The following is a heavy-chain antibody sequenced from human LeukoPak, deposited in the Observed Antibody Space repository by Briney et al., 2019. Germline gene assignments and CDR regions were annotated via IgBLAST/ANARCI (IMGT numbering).Heavy chain of an antibody. CDR1: GSTFSYHR. D-gene: IGHD6-13*01. CDR3: AKDSYSKGDF. CDR2: IKNDGAVK. Sequence: GGSLTLSCAASGSTFSYHRMTWVRQAPGKGLEWVANIKNDGAVKNYVDSVKGRFTISRDNAKNSLYLQMNSLRAEDTAVYYCAKDSYSKGDFWGQGVLVTVSS. J-gene: IGHJ4*02. V-gene: IGHV3-7*01.